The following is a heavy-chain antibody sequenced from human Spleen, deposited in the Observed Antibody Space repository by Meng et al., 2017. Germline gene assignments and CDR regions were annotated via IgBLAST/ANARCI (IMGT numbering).Heavy chain of an antibody. Sequence: VALVELGEGVGEPGGSLRLSCGASGFTFSNDWMTWVRQAPGEVLEWIGRMKSNVDGGTVDYAAAVKGRFFISRNDSENTFYLQMNSLKTEDTAVYYCSGHVDYWGHGTLVTVSS. CDR3: SGHVDY. CDR2: MKSNVDGGTV. J-gene: IGHJ4*01. V-gene: IGHV3-15*01. CDR1: GFTFSNDW.